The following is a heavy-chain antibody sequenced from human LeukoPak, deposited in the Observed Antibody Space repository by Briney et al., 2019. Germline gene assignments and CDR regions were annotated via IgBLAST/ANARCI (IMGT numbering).Heavy chain of an antibody. CDR1: GFTFSRSA. CDR2: ISPSGT. Sequence: PGGSLRLSCAASGFTFSRSAMSWVRQAPGEGLQWVSAISPSGTDYADSVKGRFTISRDNSQNMLYLQMNNLRAEDTAVYYCAKDPEGNSEYWGQGTLVTVSS. J-gene: IGHJ4*02. D-gene: IGHD1-14*01. CDR3: AKDPEGNSEY. V-gene: IGHV3-23*01.